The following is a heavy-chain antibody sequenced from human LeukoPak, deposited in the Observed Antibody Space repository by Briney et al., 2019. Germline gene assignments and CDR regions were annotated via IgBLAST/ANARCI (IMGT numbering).Heavy chain of an antibody. CDR2: KNPNSGNT. J-gene: IGHJ4*02. D-gene: IGHD3-10*01. Sequence: ASVKVSCKGSGYTFAGYYMHWVRQAPGQGLEWMGWKNPNSGNTGYAQKFQGRVTMTRNTSISTAYMELSSLRSEDTAVYYCARGREFRWFGGPTWSFGYWGQGTLVTVSS. CDR1: GYTFAGYY. V-gene: IGHV1-8*02. CDR3: ARGREFRWFGGPTWSFGY.